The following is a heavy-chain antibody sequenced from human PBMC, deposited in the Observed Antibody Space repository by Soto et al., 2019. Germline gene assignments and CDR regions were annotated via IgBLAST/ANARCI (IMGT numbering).Heavy chain of an antibody. CDR3: ARDTGFYSSSSFDY. J-gene: IGHJ4*02. D-gene: IGHD6-6*01. V-gene: IGHV4-31*03. CDR1: VDSISSGGYY. CDR2: IYYSWNT. Sequence: SETLSLTCSVSVDSISSGGYYCSWIRQHPGKGLEWIGHIYYSWNTYYNPSLRSRVTISLDTSKNQFSLNLSSVTAADTAVYYCARDTGFYSSSSFDYWGQGTLVTVS.